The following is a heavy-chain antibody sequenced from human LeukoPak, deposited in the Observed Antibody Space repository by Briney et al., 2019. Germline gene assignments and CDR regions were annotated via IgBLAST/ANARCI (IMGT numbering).Heavy chain of an antibody. D-gene: IGHD1-26*01. CDR1: GGSISSSSYY. Sequence: SETLSLTCTVSGGSISSSSYYWGWIRQPPGKGLEWIGSTYYSGSTYYNPSLKSRVTISVDTSKNQFSLKLSSVTAADTAVYYCARGSFSREDWFDPWGQGTLVTVSS. V-gene: IGHV4-39*07. CDR2: TYYSGST. J-gene: IGHJ5*02. CDR3: ARGSFSREDWFDP.